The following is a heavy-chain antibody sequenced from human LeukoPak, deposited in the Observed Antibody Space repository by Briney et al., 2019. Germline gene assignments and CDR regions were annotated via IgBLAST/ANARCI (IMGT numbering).Heavy chain of an antibody. CDR1: GYSFTTYW. Sequence: GESLKISCKGSGYSFTTYWIGWVRQMPGKGLEWMGIIYPGDSDTRYSPSFQGQVTISADRSITTAYLQWSSLKASDTAMYYCARSIYGSGSFSGFDYWGQGTLVTVSS. V-gene: IGHV5-51*01. CDR2: IYPGDSDT. CDR3: ARSIYGSGSFSGFDY. J-gene: IGHJ4*02. D-gene: IGHD3-10*01.